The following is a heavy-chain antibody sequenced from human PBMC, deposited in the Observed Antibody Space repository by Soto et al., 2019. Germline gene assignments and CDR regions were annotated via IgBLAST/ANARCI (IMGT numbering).Heavy chain of an antibody. V-gene: IGHV4-39*01. D-gene: IGHD3-22*01. J-gene: IGHJ4*02. CDR1: GGSVNIGTYY. CDR2: IYYSGST. Sequence: SETLSLTCTVPGGSVNIGTYYWSWIRQPPGKGLEWIGSIYYSGSTYYNPSLKSRVTISVDTSKNQFSLKLSSVTAADTAVYYCVRHGAGGYYDSSGYYSPFDYWGQGTLVTVSS. CDR3: VRHGAGGYYDSSGYYSPFDY.